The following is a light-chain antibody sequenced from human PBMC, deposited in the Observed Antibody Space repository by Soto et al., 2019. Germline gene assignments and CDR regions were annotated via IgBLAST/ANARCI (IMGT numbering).Light chain of an antibody. CDR1: QNISRS. V-gene: IGKV3-15*01. J-gene: IGKJ1*01. Sequence: EIVMTQSPVTLSVSPGERATLSCRASQNISRSLAWYQQKPGQGPSLLIYGTSTRAGGVPARFSGGGSGTELTLTITSLQSEDFAVYYCQQYGSSPGTFGQGTKV. CDR2: GTS. CDR3: QQYGSSPGT.